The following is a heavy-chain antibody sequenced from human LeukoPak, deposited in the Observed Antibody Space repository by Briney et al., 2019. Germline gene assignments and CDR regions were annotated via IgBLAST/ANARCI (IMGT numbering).Heavy chain of an antibody. Sequence: GGSLRLSCAASGFTFSSYAMSWVRQAPGKGLEWVSGISGSGGSTYYADSVKGRFTISRDNSKNTLYLQMNSLRAEDTAVYYCAKDLRPAAIRGWFDPWGQGTLVTVSS. CDR2: ISGSGGST. J-gene: IGHJ5*02. D-gene: IGHD2-2*01. CDR3: AKDLRPAAIRGWFDP. CDR1: GFTFSSYA. V-gene: IGHV3-23*01.